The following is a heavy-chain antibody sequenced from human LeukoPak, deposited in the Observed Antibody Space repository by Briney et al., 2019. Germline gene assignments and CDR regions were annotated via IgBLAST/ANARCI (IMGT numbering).Heavy chain of an antibody. CDR1: GGSISSSSYY. D-gene: IGHD3-22*01. Sequence: SETLSLTCTVSGGSISSSSYYWGWIRQPPGKGLEWIGSIYYSGSTYYNPSLKSRVTISVDTSKNQFSLKLSSVTAADTAVYYCASTPFDYYDSSGYDWGQGTLVTVSS. CDR3: ASTPFDYYDSSGYD. J-gene: IGHJ4*02. V-gene: IGHV4-39*01. CDR2: IYYSGST.